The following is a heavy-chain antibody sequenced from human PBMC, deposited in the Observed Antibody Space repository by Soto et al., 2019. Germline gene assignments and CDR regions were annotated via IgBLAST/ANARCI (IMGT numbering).Heavy chain of an antibody. CDR1: GGSVSSSDYY. CDR2: VYYSGTT. CDR3: ARQTGGFGYYFDY. D-gene: IGHD3-16*01. V-gene: IGHV4-39*01. Sequence: QLQLQESGPGLVKPSETLSLTCTVSGGSVSSSDYYWGWIRQPPGKELEWIGAVYYSGTTYYMPSLKSRVTISVDTSKNHFSLNLWSVTAADTAVYYCARQTGGFGYYFDYWGQGALVTVSS. J-gene: IGHJ4*02.